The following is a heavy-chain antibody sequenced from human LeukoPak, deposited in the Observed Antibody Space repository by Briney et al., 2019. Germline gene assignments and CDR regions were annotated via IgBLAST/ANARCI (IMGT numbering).Heavy chain of an antibody. D-gene: IGHD3-22*01. V-gene: IGHV3-74*01. CDR3: VPTDSSGLD. Sequence: GGSLRLSCEASGFTFSHYWTYWVREAPGKGLVWVSRTNTDGSSTTYVDSVKGRFTISRDNAKNTMYLQMNSLRAEDTAVYYCVPTDSSGLDWGQGTLVTVSS. CDR2: TNTDGSST. J-gene: IGHJ4*02. CDR1: GFTFSHYW.